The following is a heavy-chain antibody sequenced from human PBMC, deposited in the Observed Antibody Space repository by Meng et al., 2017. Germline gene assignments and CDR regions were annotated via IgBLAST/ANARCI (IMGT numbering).Heavy chain of an antibody. CDR2: IERKSDGGKI. Sequence: VESWWGLVEPVASISLTVVSSGLRFADAWMSWVRQAPGKGLEWVGRIERKSDGGKIYYAAPVKGRFTISRDDSKNTLYLQMDSLINEDTAVYFCATGAAAADHWGQGTLVTVFS. J-gene: IGHJ4*02. V-gene: IGHV3-15*04. CDR3: ATGAAAADH. D-gene: IGHD6-13*01. CDR1: GLRFADAW.